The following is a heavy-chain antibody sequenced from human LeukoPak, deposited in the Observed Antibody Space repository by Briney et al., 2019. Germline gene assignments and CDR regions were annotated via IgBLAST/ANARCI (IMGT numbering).Heavy chain of an antibody. Sequence: SETLSLICAVYGGSFSGYYWSWIRQPPGKGLEWIGEINHSGSTNYNPSLKSRVTISVDTSKNQFSLKLSSVTAADTAVYYCARERQCGGDCSTAGGGFDPWGQGTLVTVSS. V-gene: IGHV4-34*01. CDR2: INHSGST. J-gene: IGHJ5*02. CDR3: ARERQCGGDCSTAGGGFDP. CDR1: GGSFSGYY. D-gene: IGHD2-21*01.